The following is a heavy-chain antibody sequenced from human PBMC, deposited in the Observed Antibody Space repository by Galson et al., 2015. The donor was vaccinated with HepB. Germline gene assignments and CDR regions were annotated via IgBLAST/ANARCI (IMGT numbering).Heavy chain of an antibody. CDR2: ISYDGSNK. Sequence: SLRLSCAASGFTFSSYGMHWVRQAPGKGLEWVAVISYDGSNKYYADSVKGRFTISRDNSKNTLYLQMNSLRAEDTAVYYCAKGSGSYAHFDYWGQGTLVTVSS. CDR3: AKGSGSYAHFDY. V-gene: IGHV3-30*18. CDR1: GFTFSSYG. J-gene: IGHJ4*02. D-gene: IGHD1-26*01.